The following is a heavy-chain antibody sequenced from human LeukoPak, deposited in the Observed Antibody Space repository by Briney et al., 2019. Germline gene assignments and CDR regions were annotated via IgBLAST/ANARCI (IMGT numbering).Heavy chain of an antibody. CDR3: AAISTSGSRRGSFDC. D-gene: IGHD1-26*01. J-gene: IGHJ4*02. Sequence: SETLSLTCTVSGGSISTSTYYWAWIRQPPGKGLEWIGSIYYSGSTYYNPSLKSRITISVDTSKNQVSLKLSSMTAADTAVYYCAAISTSGSRRGSFDCWGQGTLVTVSS. V-gene: IGHV4-39*01. CDR2: IYYSGST. CDR1: GGSISTSTYY.